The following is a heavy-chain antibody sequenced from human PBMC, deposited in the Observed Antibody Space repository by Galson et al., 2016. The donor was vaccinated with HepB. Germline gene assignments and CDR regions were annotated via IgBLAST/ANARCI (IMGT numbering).Heavy chain of an antibody. Sequence: QSGAEVTAPGESLKISCQGSGYRFHTHWIAWVRQMPGKGLEWMGMVFPNDASTRYSPSLQGQVTISADKSLSVAYLQWSSLRASDSAMDYGARQTSGGSFDYWGQGTLVSVSS. CDR1: GYRFHTHW. V-gene: IGHV5-51*01. CDR3: ARQTSGGSFDY. CDR2: VFPNDAST. D-gene: IGHD3-10*01. J-gene: IGHJ4*02.